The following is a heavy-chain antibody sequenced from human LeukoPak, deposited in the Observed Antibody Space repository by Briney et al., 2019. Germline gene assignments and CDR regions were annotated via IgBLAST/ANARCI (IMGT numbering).Heavy chain of an antibody. J-gene: IGHJ5*02. CDR1: GFTFSSYA. CDR3: ARDPISDSSSWYTPWFDP. Sequence: GGSLRLSCAASGFTFSSYAMHWVRQAPGKGLEWVAVISYDGSNKYYADSVKGRFTMSRDNSKNTLYLQMNSLRAEDTAVYYCARDPISDSSSWYTPWFDPWGQGTLVTVSS. CDR2: ISYDGSNK. D-gene: IGHD6-13*01. V-gene: IGHV3-30*04.